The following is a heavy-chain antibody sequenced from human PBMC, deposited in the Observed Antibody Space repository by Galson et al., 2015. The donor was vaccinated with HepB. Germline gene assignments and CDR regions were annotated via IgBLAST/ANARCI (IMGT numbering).Heavy chain of an antibody. CDR1: GVSISGGQYY. Sequence: SLTCAVSGVSISGGQYYWGWIRQSPTKGLDWIGSIYFGGRTYFSPSFQSRVAMSVDTSKNRLSLTLRSVTAADTAVYYCARPLVLNGRFTPGVGPFHIWGHGTMVTVSA. D-gene: IGHD2-8*01. V-gene: IGHV4-39*01. CDR3: ARPLVLNGRFTPGVGPFHI. J-gene: IGHJ3*02. CDR2: IYFGGRT.